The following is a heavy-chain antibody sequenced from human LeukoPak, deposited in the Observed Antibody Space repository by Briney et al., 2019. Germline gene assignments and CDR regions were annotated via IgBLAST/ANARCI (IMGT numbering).Heavy chain of an antibody. V-gene: IGHV3-23*01. CDR1: GFTFSNYA. CDR2: ISASGGST. J-gene: IGHJ6*03. CDR3: AKTSYYYYMDV. Sequence: RAGGSLRLSCKASGFTFSNYAMTWVRQAPGKGLEWVSTISASGGSTYYADSVKGRFTISRDTSKNTLYLQMNSLGAEDTAVYYCAKTSYYYYMDVWGKGTTVTVSS.